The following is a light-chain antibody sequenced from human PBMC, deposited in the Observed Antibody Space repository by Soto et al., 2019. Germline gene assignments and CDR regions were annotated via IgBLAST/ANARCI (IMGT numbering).Light chain of an antibody. J-gene: IGKJ1*01. CDR3: QQYGSSPKT. V-gene: IGKV3D-20*01. Sequence: ETVLTQSPATLSLSPGERATLSCGASQSVSSSYLAWYQQKPSLAPRLLIYDASSMATGIPDRFSGSGSGTDFTLTISRLEPEDFTGYYSQQYGSSPKTFGQGTKVDI. CDR2: DAS. CDR1: QSVSSSY.